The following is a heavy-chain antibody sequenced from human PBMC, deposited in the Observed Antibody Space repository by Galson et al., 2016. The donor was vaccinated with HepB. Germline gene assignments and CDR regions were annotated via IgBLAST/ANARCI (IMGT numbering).Heavy chain of an antibody. CDR1: GFTFSNYG. J-gene: IGHJ6*04. D-gene: IGHD1-26*01. V-gene: IGHV3-23*01. CDR3: VQGSTAPAV. CDR2: ISRSGDST. Sequence: SLRLSCAASGFTFSNYGMTWVRQAPGKGLEVVSSISRSGDSTDSADSVKGRFTISRDKSKTTLSLQMNNLTADDTAIYYCVQGSTAPAVWGKGPTVTVSS.